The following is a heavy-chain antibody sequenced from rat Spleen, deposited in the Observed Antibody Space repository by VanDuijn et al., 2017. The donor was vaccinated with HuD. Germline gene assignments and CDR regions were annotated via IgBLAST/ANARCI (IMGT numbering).Heavy chain of an antibody. V-gene: IGHV5-31*01. Sequence: EVQLVESDGGLVQPGRSLKLSCVASGFTFNNYWMTWIRQAPGKGLEWVASITNAAGKVHYPDSVKGRFTISRDTAQNTLYLQMNSPTSEDTATYYCTREGGLEGILGFDYWGQGVMVTVSS. CDR2: ITNAAGKV. D-gene: IGHD1-6*01. J-gene: IGHJ2*01. CDR3: TREGGLEGILGFDY. CDR1: GFTFNNYW.